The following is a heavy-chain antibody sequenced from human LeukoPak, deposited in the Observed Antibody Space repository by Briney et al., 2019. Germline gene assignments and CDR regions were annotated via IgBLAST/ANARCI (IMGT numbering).Heavy chain of an antibody. CDR3: ARSKYGGPDY. CDR1: GGSISSGSYY. Sequence: SETLSLTCTVSGGSISSGSYYWSWIRQPPGKGLEWIGYIYYSGRTNYNPSLKSRVTISVNTSKNQFSLKLSSVTAADTAVYYCARSKYGGPDYWGQGTLVTVSS. D-gene: IGHD3-10*02. J-gene: IGHJ4*02. CDR2: IYYSGRT. V-gene: IGHV4-61*01.